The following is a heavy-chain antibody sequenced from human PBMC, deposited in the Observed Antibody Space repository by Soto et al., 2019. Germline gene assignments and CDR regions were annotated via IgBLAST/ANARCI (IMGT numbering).Heavy chain of an antibody. CDR2: ISSSSSTI. CDR1: GFTFSSYS. Sequence: PGGSLRLSCAASGFTFSSYSMNWVRQAPGKGLEWVSYISSSSSTIYYADSVKGRFTISRDNAKNSLYLQMNSLRAEDTAVYYCARAPGGSGSYYKHYYYMDVWGKGTTVTVSS. D-gene: IGHD3-10*01. J-gene: IGHJ6*03. V-gene: IGHV3-48*01. CDR3: ARAPGGSGSYYKHYYYMDV.